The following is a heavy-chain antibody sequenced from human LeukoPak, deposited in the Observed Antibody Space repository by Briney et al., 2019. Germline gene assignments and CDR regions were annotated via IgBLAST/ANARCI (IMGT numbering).Heavy chain of an antibody. CDR1: GGSISSSNW. Sequence: SETLSLTCAVSGGSISSSNWWSWVRQPPGKGLEWIGSIYYSGSTYYTPSLKSRVTISIETSKNKFSQKVSSVTAADTAVYYCARQTWIELWHFDYWGQGALVTVSS. J-gene: IGHJ4*02. V-gene: IGHV4-39*01. CDR3: ARQTWIELWHFDY. D-gene: IGHD5-18*01. CDR2: IYYSGST.